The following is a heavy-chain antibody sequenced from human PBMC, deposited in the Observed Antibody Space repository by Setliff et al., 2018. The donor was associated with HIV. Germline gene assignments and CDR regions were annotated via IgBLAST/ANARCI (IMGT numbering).Heavy chain of an antibody. CDR3: AKGTGWVQLWFQGYLDY. CDR2: IYSDGTT. Sequence: GGSLRLSCAASGFSVSNYYMAWVRQAPGKGLEWVSTIYSDGTTYHADSVKGRFTLSRDNSKNTLFLQMNSLRPEDTAVYFCAKGTGWVQLWFQGYLDYWGQGALVTVSS. J-gene: IGHJ4*02. V-gene: IGHV3-66*02. CDR1: GFSVSNYY. D-gene: IGHD5-18*01.